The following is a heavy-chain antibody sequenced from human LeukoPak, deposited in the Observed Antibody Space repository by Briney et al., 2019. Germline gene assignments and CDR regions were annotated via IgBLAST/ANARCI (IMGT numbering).Heavy chain of an antibody. Sequence: GSVKVSCKASGYTFTSYGFSWVRQAPGQGLEWMGWIGAYNGNTNYAQMILGRVTMTTDTSTSTAYMELRSLRSDDTAVYYCARDTAYHYDSSGYPQRDYYLDYWGQGTLVTVSS. J-gene: IGHJ4*02. D-gene: IGHD3-22*01. CDR2: IGAYNGNT. CDR1: GYTFTSYG. CDR3: ARDTAYHYDSSGYPQRDYYLDY. V-gene: IGHV1-18*01.